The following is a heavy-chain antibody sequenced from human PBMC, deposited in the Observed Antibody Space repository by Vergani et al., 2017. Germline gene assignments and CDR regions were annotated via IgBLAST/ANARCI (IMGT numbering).Heavy chain of an antibody. J-gene: IGHJ4*02. D-gene: IGHD5-12*01. CDR2: ISSSSSYI. Sequence: EVQLVESGGGLVKPGGSLRLSCAASGFTFSSYSMNWVRQAPGKGLEWVSSISSSSSYIYYADSVKGRFTISRDNAKNSLYLQMNSLRAEDTAVYYCARGSGYGYGQYYFDYWGQGTLVTVSS. CDR3: ARGSGYGYGQYYFDY. CDR1: GFTFSSYS. V-gene: IGHV3-21*01.